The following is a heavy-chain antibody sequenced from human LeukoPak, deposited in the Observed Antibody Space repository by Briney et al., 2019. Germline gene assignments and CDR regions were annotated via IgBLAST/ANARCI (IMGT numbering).Heavy chain of an antibody. Sequence: GGSLRLSCEASGLSFGDYTMHWVRQAPGKGLEWVSLISRNGAATKYADSVRGRFTISRDNSKNTLYLQINSLRAEDTAVYYCARNAGGSGSWGYYYYMDVWGKGTTVTISS. V-gene: IGHV3-43*01. D-gene: IGHD3-10*01. CDR3: ARNAGGSGSWGYYYYMDV. CDR1: GLSFGDYT. J-gene: IGHJ6*03. CDR2: ISRNGAAT.